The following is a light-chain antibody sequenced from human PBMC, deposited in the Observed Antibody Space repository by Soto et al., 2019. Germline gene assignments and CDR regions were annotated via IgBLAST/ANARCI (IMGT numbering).Light chain of an antibody. Sequence: EIVMTQSPATLSVSPGETATLSCRANQSVSFHLAWYQQKPGQGPRLLIYGAFTRATGIPARFSGSGSGTDFTLTISSLQSEDFALYYCQQYKNWPPLTFGGGTKVEIK. CDR3: QQYKNWPPLT. CDR2: GAF. V-gene: IGKV3-15*01. J-gene: IGKJ4*01. CDR1: QSVSFH.